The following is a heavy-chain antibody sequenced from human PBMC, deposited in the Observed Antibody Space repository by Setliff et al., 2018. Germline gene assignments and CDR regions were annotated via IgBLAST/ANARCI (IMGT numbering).Heavy chain of an antibody. J-gene: IGHJ4*02. CDR2: ISGSAQTT. V-gene: IGHV3-23*01. CDR1: GFTFSSYA. Sequence: PGESLKISCAASGFTFSSYAITWVRQAPGKGLEWVSMISGSAQTTYYADSVKGRFTISRDNAKNTLYLQMNSLRAEDTAVYYCARDVQPAAAEFDYWGQGTLVTVSS. CDR3: ARDVQPAAAEFDY. D-gene: IGHD6-13*01.